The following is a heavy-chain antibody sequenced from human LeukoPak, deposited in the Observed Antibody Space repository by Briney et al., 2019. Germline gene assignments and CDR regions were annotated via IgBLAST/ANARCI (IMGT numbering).Heavy chain of an antibody. CDR3: ARDVFWQGGFDP. Sequence: PSETLSLTCAVYGGSFSGYYWSWTRQPPGKGLEWIGEINHSGSTNYNPSLKSRVTISVDTSKNQFSLKLSSVTAADTAVYYCARDVFWQGGFDPWGQGTLVTVSS. J-gene: IGHJ5*02. D-gene: IGHD2/OR15-2a*01. CDR2: INHSGST. V-gene: IGHV4-34*01. CDR1: GGSFSGYY.